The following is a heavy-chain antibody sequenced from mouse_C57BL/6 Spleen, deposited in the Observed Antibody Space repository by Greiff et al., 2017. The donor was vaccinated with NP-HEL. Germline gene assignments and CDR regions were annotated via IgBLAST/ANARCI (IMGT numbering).Heavy chain of an antibody. V-gene: IGHV1-59*01. CDR2: IDPSDSYT. J-gene: IGHJ4*01. D-gene: IGHD1-1*01. CDR3: AVTTVVAMDY. CDR1: GYTFTSYW. Sequence: VQLQQPGAELVRPGTSVKLSCKASGYTFTSYWMHWVKQRPGQGLEWIGVIDPSDSYTNYNQKFKGKATLTVDTSSSTAYMQLSSLTSEDSAVYYCAVTTVVAMDYWGQGTSVTVSS.